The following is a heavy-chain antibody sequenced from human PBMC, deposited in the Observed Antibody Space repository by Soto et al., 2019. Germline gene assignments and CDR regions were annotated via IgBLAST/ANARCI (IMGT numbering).Heavy chain of an antibody. CDR2: ISAYNGNT. CDR1: GYTFTSYG. Sequence: ASVKVSCKASGYTFTSYGISWVRQAPGQGLEWMGWISAYNGNTNYAQKLQGRVTMTTDTSTSTAYMELRSLRSDDTAVYYCARDFLGERSGGSCYGPWGQGTLVTVSS. V-gene: IGHV1-18*01. D-gene: IGHD2-15*01. CDR3: ARDFLGERSGGSCYGP. J-gene: IGHJ5*02.